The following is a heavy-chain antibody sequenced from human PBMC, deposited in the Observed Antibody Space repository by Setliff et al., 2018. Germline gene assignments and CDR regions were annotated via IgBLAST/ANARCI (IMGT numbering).Heavy chain of an antibody. V-gene: IGHV3-23*01. CDR1: GFSFSSYA. CDR2: IIGSGIST. J-gene: IGHJ4*01. Sequence: GGSLRLSCAASGFSFSSYAMSWARQAPGKGLEWVSTIIGSGISTYYADSVQGRVTISRDNHKNTLHLQMNSLRVEDTAIYYCAKSPHDFWSGRVFFDYWGQGMLVTVSS. CDR3: AKSPHDFWSGRVFFDY. D-gene: IGHD3-3*01.